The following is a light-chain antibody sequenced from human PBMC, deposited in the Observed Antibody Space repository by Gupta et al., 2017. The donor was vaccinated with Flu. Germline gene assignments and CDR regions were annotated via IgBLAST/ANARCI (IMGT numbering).Light chain of an antibody. CDR3: QQYDGLPPT. V-gene: IGKV1-33*01. Sequence: GDRVTITCQASQDIRYYLNWYQQRPGRAPKLLIYDASNLETGVPSRFTGGGSGTDFSLTITSLQPEDIATYYCQQYDGLPPTFGQGPRPE. J-gene: IGKJ5*01. CDR2: DAS. CDR1: QDIRYY.